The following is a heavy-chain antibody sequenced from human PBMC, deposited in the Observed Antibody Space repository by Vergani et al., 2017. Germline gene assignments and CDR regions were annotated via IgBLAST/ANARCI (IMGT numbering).Heavy chain of an antibody. CDR1: GFTFSSYA. D-gene: IGHD3-16*01. CDR2: ISGSGGST. J-gene: IGHJ6*03. Sequence: EVQLLESGGGLVQPGGSLRLSCAASGFTFSSYAMSWVRQAPGKGLEWVSAISGSGGSTYYADSVKGRFTISRDNSKNTLYLQMNSLRAEDTAVYYCATLGGGDFYYMDVWGKGTTVTVSS. V-gene: IGHV3-23*01. CDR3: ATLGGGDFYYMDV.